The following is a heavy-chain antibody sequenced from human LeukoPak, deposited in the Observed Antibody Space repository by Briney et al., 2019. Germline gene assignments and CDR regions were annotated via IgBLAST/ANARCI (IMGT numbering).Heavy chain of an antibody. CDR1: GGSFSGYY. D-gene: IGHD5-18*01. V-gene: IGHV4-34*01. Sequence: SETLSLTCAVYGGSFSGYYWSWIRQPPGKGLEWIGEINHSGSTNYNPSLKSRVTISVDTPKNQFSLKLSSVTAADTAVYYCARGRGGVQLWYDYWGQGTLVTVSS. CDR2: INHSGST. J-gene: IGHJ4*02. CDR3: ARGRGGVQLWYDY.